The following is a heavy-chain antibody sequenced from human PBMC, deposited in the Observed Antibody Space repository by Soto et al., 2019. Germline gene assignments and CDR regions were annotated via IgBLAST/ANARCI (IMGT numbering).Heavy chain of an antibody. J-gene: IGHJ4*02. D-gene: IGHD3-3*01. CDR1: GFTFSSYA. Sequence: GGSVRLAXAASGFTFSSYAMHGVRQAPGKGLEWVAVISYDGSNKYYADSVKGRFTISRDNSKNTLYLQMNRLRAEDTAVYYCARGTIFESQDYCGQGTLVTVSS. V-gene: IGHV3-30-3*01. CDR3: ARGTIFESQDY. CDR2: ISYDGSNK.